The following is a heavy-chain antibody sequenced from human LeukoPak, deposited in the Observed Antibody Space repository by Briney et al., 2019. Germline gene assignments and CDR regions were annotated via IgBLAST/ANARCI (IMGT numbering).Heavy chain of an antibody. J-gene: IGHJ4*02. CDR2: IYSSGST. CDR3: ARDVYCGGDCSYFDS. CDR1: GGSLSSYY. Sequence: SETLSLTCTVSGGSLSSYYWSWTRQPPGKGLEWIGYIYSSGSTNYNPSLKSRVTLSLDTSRNQFSLKLTSVTAADAAVYYCARDVYCGGDCSYFDSWGQGTLVTVSS. V-gene: IGHV4-59*01. D-gene: IGHD2-21*02.